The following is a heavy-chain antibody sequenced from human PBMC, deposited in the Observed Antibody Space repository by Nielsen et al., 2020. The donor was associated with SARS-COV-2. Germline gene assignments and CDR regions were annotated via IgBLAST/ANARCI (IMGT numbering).Heavy chain of an antibody. J-gene: IGHJ4*02. V-gene: IGHV1-2*02. CDR2: IIPIFGTA. D-gene: IGHD4-17*01. CDR1: GYTFTGYY. CDR3: ARGRRDRSLTTVPPYYFDY. Sequence: ASVKVSCKASGYTFTGYYMHWVRQAPGQGLEWMGGIIPIFGTANYAQKFQGRVTMTRNTSISTAYMELSSLRSEDTAVYYCARGRRDRSLTTVPPYYFDYWGQGTLVTVSS.